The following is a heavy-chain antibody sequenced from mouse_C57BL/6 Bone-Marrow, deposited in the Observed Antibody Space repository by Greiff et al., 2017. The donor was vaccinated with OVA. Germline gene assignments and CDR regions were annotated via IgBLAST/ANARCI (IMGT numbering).Heavy chain of an antibody. CDR1: GFTFSDYY. V-gene: IGHV5-12*01. CDR2: ISNGGGSI. CDR3: ARRRELYFDY. J-gene: IGHJ2*01. D-gene: IGHD4-1*01. Sequence: EVKLMESGGGLVQPGGSLTLSCAASGFTFSDYYLYWVRQTPEKRLVWVAYISNGGGSIYYPDTVKVRVTISRDNAKNTLYLQVSRLKSEDTAMYYCARRRELYFDYWGQGTTLTVSS.